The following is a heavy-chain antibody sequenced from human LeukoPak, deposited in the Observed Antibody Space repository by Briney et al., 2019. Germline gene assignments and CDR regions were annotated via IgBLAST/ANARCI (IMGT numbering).Heavy chain of an antibody. CDR3: ARETFDWFIDH. V-gene: IGHV4-59*01. CDR2: TYYTGST. Sequence: KPSETLSLTCTVSGGSITSYYWGWIRQTPGKGLEWIGYTYYTGSTNYNPSLKSRVTISVDTSRNQFSLKLSSVTAADTAVYYCARETFDWFIDHWGQGTLVTVSS. J-gene: IGHJ4*02. CDR1: GGSITSYY. D-gene: IGHD3-9*01.